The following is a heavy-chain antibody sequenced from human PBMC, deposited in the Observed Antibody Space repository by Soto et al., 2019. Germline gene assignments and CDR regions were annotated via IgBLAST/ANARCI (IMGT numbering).Heavy chain of an antibody. J-gene: IGHJ3*02. Sequence: PGGSLRLSCAASGFTFSGSAMHWVRQASGKGLEWVGRIRSKANSYATAYAASVKGRFTISRDDSKNTAYLQMNSLKTEDTAVYYCTRLESAADDAFDIWGQGTMVTVSS. CDR3: TRLESAADDAFDI. CDR1: GFTFSGSA. CDR2: IRSKANSYAT. V-gene: IGHV3-73*01. D-gene: IGHD6-13*01.